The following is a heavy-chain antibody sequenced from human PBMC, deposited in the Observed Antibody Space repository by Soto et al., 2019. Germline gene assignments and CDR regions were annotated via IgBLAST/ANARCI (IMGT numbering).Heavy chain of an antibody. V-gene: IGHV4-30-4*01. D-gene: IGHD5-18*01. CDR2: IYYSGST. J-gene: IGHJ4*02. CDR3: AGKPRGYSYGTFDY. Sequence: SETLSLTCTVSGGSISSGDYYWSWIRQPPGKGLEWIGYIYYSGSTYYNPSLKSRVTISVDTSKNQFSLKLSSVTAADTAVYYCAGKPRGYSYGTFDYWGQGTLVTSPQ. CDR1: GGSISSGDYY.